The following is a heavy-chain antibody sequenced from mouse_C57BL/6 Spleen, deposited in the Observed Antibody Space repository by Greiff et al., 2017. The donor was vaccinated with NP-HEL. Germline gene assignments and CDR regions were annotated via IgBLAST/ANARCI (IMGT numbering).Heavy chain of an antibody. CDR1: GFTFSSYG. J-gene: IGHJ3*01. Sequence: EVMLVESGGDLVKPGGSLKLSCAASGFTFSSYGMSWVRQTPDKRLEWVATISSGGSYTYYPDSVKGRFTISRDNAKNTLYLQMSSLKSEDTAMYYCASLLDSSGPPWFAYWGQGTLVTVSA. D-gene: IGHD3-2*02. CDR2: ISSGGSYT. CDR3: ASLLDSSGPPWFAY. V-gene: IGHV5-6*02.